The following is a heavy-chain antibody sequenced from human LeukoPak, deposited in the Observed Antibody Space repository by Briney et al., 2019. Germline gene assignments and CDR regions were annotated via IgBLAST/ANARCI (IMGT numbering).Heavy chain of an antibody. CDR1: GFTFSNYW. CDR3: ARGSYWGGDY. J-gene: IGHJ4*02. D-gene: IGHD7-27*01. V-gene: IGHV3-7*01. Sequence: PGGSLRLSCAASGFTFSNYWMSWVRQAPGKGLEWVANIKQDGSGNCVDSVKGRFTISRDNAKNSLYLQMNSLRVDDTAVYYCARGSYWGGDYWGQGTLVTVSS. CDR2: IKQDGSG.